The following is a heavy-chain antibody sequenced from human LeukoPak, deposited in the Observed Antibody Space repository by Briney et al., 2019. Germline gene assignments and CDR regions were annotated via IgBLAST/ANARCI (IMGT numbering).Heavy chain of an antibody. V-gene: IGHV1-2*02. CDR3: AKDHTIRSFDS. J-gene: IGHJ4*02. D-gene: IGHD1-14*01. CDR1: GYTFIGYY. Sequence: GASVKVSCKASGYTFIGYYMLWVRQAPGQGLEWMGWINPNSGGTNYAQKFQGRVTMTRDRSISTAYMELSRLRSDDTAVYYCAKDHTIRSFDSWGQGTLVTVSS. CDR2: INPNSGGT.